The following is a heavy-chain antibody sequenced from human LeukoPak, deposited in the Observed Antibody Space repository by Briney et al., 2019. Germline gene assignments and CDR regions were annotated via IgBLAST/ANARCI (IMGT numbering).Heavy chain of an antibody. CDR2: ISGSGGST. J-gene: IGHJ4*02. CDR1: GFTFSTSS. D-gene: IGHD3-16*01. Sequence: GGSLRLSCAASGFTFSTSSMSWVRQAPGKGLAWVSSISGSGGSTYYADSVKGRFTISRDNSRNTLFLQMNSLKADDTAVYYCAKGGGGVLASWGPGTLVTVSS. V-gene: IGHV3-23*01. CDR3: AKGGGGVLAS.